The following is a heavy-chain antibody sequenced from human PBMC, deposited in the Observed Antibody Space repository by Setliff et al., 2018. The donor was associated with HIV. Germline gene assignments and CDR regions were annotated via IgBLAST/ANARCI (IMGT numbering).Heavy chain of an antibody. CDR2: IYTSRGT. CDR3: ARTALWFDEADWYFDL. J-gene: IGHJ2*01. D-gene: IGHD3-10*01. CDR1: GGSISGYH. V-gene: IGHV4-4*09. Sequence: SETLSLTCTVSGGSISGYHWNWLRQTPGKGLEWIGYIYTSRGTNYNHSLRTRVIISVDTSNQFSLKLSSVTAVDTAVYYCARTALWFDEADWYFDLWGRGTLVTVSS.